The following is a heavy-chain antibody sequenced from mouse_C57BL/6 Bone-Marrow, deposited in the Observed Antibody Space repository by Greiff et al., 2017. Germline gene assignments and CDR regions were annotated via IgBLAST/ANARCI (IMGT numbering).Heavy chain of an antibody. CDR1: GFTFSDYY. CDR3: ARLTWFAY. V-gene: IGHV5-12*01. CDR2: ISNGGGST. Sequence: EVHLVESGGGLVQPGGSLKLSCAASGFTFSDYYMYWVRQTPEKRLEWVAYISNGGGSTYYPDKLKGRFTISRDNAKNTLYLQMSRLKSADTAMYYWARLTWFAYGGQGTLVTVSA. J-gene: IGHJ3*01.